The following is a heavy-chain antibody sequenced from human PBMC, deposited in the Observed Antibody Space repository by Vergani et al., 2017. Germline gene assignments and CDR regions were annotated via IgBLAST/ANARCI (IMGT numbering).Heavy chain of an antibody. CDR3: ARGPYWREAGVPHFDY. CDR2: IWFDRSNK. D-gene: IGHD6-13*01. V-gene: IGHV3-33*01. CDR1: EFTFSNYC. Sequence: QVQLVESGGGVVQPGRSLRLSCAASEFTFSNYCMHWVRQAPGKGLEWVAVIWFDRSNKYYADSLKSRFTISRDNSKNTLYLQMNSLRAEDTAIYYCARGPYWREAGVPHFDYWGQGTLVTVSS. J-gene: IGHJ4*02.